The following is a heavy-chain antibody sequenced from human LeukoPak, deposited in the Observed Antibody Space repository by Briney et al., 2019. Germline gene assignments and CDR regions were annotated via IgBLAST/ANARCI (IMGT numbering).Heavy chain of an antibody. CDR1: GGSISSYY. CDR2: IYYSGST. V-gene: IGHV4-59*01. Sequence: PSETLSLTCTVSGGSISSYYWSWIRQPPGKGLEWIGYIYYSGSTDYNPSLKSRVTISVDTSKNQFSLKLSSVTAADTAVYYCARGIQLWPWYFDLWGRGTLVTVSS. D-gene: IGHD5-18*01. CDR3: ARGIQLWPWYFDL. J-gene: IGHJ2*01.